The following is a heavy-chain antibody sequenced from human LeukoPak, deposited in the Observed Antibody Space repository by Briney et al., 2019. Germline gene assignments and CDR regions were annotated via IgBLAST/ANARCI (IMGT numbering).Heavy chain of an antibody. J-gene: IGHJ4*02. D-gene: IGHD3-22*01. CDR3: ARDRTYYYDSSGYTVPDY. V-gene: IGHV3-21*01. CDR1: GFTFSSYS. CDR2: ISSSSYI. Sequence: GGSLRLSCAASGFTFSSYSMNWVRQAPGKGLEWVSSISSSSYIYYADSVKGRFTISRDNAKNSPYLQMNSLRAEDTAVYYCARDRTYYYDSSGYTVPDYWGQGTLVTVSS.